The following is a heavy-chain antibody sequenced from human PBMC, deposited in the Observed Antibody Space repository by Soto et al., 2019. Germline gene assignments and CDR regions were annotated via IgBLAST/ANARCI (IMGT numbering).Heavy chain of an antibody. Sequence: QVQLVQSGAEVKKPGASVKVSCKASGYTFTSYGISWVRQAPGQGLEWMGWISAYNGNTNYAQKLQGRVTMTTDTSKSKAYMELRSLRSDDTAVDYCARSLYVPAAMGNWFDPWGQGTLVTVSS. CDR2: ISAYNGNT. V-gene: IGHV1-18*01. CDR1: GYTFTSYG. D-gene: IGHD2-2*01. CDR3: ARSLYVPAAMGNWFDP. J-gene: IGHJ5*02.